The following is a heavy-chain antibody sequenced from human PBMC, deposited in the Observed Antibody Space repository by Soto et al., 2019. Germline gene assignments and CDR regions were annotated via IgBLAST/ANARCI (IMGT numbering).Heavy chain of an antibody. Sequence: ASVKVSCKASGYTFTSYAMHWVRQAPGQRLERMGWINAGNGNTKYSQKFQGRVTMTTDTPTSTAYMELRSLRSDDTAVYYCARDFPDYGDYFDYWGQGTLVTVSS. CDR3: ARDFPDYGDYFDY. CDR2: INAGNGNT. D-gene: IGHD4-17*01. V-gene: IGHV1-3*01. CDR1: GYTFTSYA. J-gene: IGHJ4*02.